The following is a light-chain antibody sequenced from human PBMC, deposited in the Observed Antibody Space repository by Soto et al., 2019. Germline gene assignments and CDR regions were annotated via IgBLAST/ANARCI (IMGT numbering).Light chain of an antibody. Sequence: DIQMTQSPSSLSASVGDRVTITCRASQNINTFLNWYQQKPGIAPKLLIYAASSLHSGVPSRFSGSGSGTDFTLTISSLQPEDFATYYCQQTYSTPYTFGHGTKVEIK. V-gene: IGKV1-39*01. J-gene: IGKJ2*01. CDR2: AAS. CDR3: QQTYSTPYT. CDR1: QNINTF.